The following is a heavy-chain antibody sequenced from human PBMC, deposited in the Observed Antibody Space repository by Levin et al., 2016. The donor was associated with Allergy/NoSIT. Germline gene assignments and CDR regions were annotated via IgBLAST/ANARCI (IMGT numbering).Heavy chain of an antibody. Sequence: WIRQPPGKGLVWVSRINSDGSSTSYADSVKGRFTISRDNAKNTLYLQMNSLRAEDTAVYYCAREGGRRDGYNYFFDYWGQGTLVTVSS. V-gene: IGHV3-74*01. J-gene: IGHJ4*02. CDR2: INSDGSST. D-gene: IGHD5-24*01. CDR3: AREGGRRDGYNYFFDY.